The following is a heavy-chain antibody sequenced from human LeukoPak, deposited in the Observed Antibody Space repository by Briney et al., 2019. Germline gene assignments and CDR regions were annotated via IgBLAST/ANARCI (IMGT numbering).Heavy chain of an antibody. CDR2: INHSGST. Sequence: SETLSLPCAVYGGSFSGYYWSWIRQPPGKGLEWIGEINHSGSTNYNPSLKSRVTISVDTSKNQFSLKLSSVTAADTAVYYCARASGYYYRSFDYWGQGTLVTVSS. J-gene: IGHJ4*02. V-gene: IGHV4-34*01. D-gene: IGHD3-22*01. CDR3: ARASGYYYRSFDY. CDR1: GGSFSGYY.